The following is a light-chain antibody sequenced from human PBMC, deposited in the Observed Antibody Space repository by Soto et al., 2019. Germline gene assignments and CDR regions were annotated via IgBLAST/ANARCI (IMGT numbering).Light chain of an antibody. J-gene: IGKJ1*01. CDR1: QSVSNY. Sequence: EIVLTQSPGTLSLSPGERATLSCRASQSVSNYLVWYQQKPGHAPRLLISGASSRATGIPDRFSGSGSGTEFTLTIRSLEPEDFAVYYCQQYCGSPQTFGQGTKVEIK. CDR3: QQYCGSPQT. V-gene: IGKV3-20*01. CDR2: GAS.